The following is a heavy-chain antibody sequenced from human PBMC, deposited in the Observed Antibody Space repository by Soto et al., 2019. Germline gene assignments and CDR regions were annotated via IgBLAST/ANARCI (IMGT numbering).Heavy chain of an antibody. CDR2: ISAYNGNT. CDR3: ARDQGFRVVINSNWFDP. J-gene: IGHJ5*02. D-gene: IGHD2-21*01. Sequence: ASVKVSCKASGYTFSRYGIMWVRQAPGQGLEWMGWISAYNGNTKSAEKLRGRLSMTTDASTTTAYMELRSLRSDDTAIYYCARDQGFRVVINSNWFDPWGQGTLVTVSS. V-gene: IGHV1-18*01. CDR1: GYTFSRYG.